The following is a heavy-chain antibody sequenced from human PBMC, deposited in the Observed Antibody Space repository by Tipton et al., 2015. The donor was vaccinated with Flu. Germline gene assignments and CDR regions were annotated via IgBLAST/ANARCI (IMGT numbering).Heavy chain of an antibody. J-gene: IGHJ4*02. CDR3: ARHTGDSVRGVIDY. Sequence: TLFLTCSVSGYSIRSAYYWGWVRRPPGKGLEWIGTIYHSGTTYYNPSLKSRLTISVDTSKNQFSLRLSSVTAADTAVYYCARHTGDSVRGVIDYWGQGTLVTVSS. V-gene: IGHV4-38-2*01. CDR2: IYHSGTT. CDR1: GYSIRSAYY. D-gene: IGHD3-10*02.